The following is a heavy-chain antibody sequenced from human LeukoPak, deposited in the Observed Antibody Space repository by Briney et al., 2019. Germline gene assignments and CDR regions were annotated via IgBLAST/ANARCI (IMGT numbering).Heavy chain of an antibody. D-gene: IGHD2-2*01. CDR2: INPNSGGT. J-gene: IGHJ3*02. V-gene: IGHV1-2*02. CDR1: GYTFTGYY. CDR3: ARDLGYCSSTSCYAGRLRYAFDI. Sequence: ASVKVSCKASGYTFTGYYMHWVRQAPGQGLEWMGWINPNSGGTNYAQKFQGRVTMTRDTSISTAYMELSRLRSDDTAVYYCARDLGYCSSTSCYAGRLRYAFDIWGQGTMVTVSS.